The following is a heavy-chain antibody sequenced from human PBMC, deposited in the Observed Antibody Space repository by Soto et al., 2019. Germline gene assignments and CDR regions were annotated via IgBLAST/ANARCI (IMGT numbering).Heavy chain of an antibody. CDR1: GYNFTNFG. Sequence: ASVKVSCKASGYNFTNFGVTWMRPAHGQGLEWMGWISADTDTPNHAQKIQGRVTMTIDTSTSTAYMELRSLTPEDTAIHYCARAIADVQSGFVPGGQGTIVTVAS. CDR3: ARAIADVQSGFVP. V-gene: IGHV1-18*01. D-gene: IGHD6-13*01. CDR2: ISADTDTP. J-gene: IGHJ5*02.